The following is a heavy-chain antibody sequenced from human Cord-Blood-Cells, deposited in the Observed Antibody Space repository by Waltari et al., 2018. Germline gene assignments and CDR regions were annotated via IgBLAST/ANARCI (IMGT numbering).Heavy chain of an antibody. D-gene: IGHD7-27*01. V-gene: IGHV4-30-2*01. CDR3: ARETGESAVDI. CDR1: GGSISSGGYS. CDR2: IYHSGRT. J-gene: IGHJ3*02. Sequence: QLQLQESGSGLVKPSQTLSLTCAVSGGSISSGGYSWSWIRPPPGKGLEWIGYIYHSGRTDYNPALRSRVTRSVDRSKNQCSLKLSSVTAADTAVYYCARETGESAVDIWGQGTMVTVSS.